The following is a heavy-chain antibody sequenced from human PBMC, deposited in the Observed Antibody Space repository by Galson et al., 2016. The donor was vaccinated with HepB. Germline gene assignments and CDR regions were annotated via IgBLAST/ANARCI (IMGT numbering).Heavy chain of an antibody. D-gene: IGHD3-3*01. V-gene: IGHV1-69*13. J-gene: IGHJ5*02. CDR2: IIPKFGTA. CDR1: GGTFSSHA. CDR3: ARGTHYDFWRGTGHFDP. Sequence: SVKVSCKASGGTFSSHAINWLRQAPGQGLEWMGGIIPKFGTAKYAQKFQGRLTITADEYTTTAYMELSSLRSEDTALYYCARGTHYDFWRGTGHFDPWGQGTLVTVSS.